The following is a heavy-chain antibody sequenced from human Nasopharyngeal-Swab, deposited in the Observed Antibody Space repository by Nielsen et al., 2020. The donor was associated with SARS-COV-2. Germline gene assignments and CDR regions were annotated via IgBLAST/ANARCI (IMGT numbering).Heavy chain of an antibody. J-gene: IGHJ4*02. CDR3: VRDQRLGVPMALGRAVFDY. D-gene: IGHD2-8*01. CDR2: ISDTGDTP. V-gene: IGHV3-64*01. Sequence: GESLKISCAVSGFTFSGYSMHWVRQAPGKGLEYVSAISDTGDTPYYARSVRGRFTISRDNSKNTLFLQMGSLRTEDVAVYYCVRDQRLGVPMALGRAVFDYWGQGTLVTVSS. CDR1: GFTFSGYS.